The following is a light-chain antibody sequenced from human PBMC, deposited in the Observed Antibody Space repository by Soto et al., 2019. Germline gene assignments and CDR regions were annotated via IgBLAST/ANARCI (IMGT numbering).Light chain of an antibody. V-gene: IGLV2-18*01. CDR3: SWYTSSNTLI. Sequence: QSVLTQPPSVSGSPGQSVTISCTGTSSDIGAYNRVSWYQQPPGTAPKLMIYEVRDRTSGVPDRFSVSKSGNTASLTISGLQAEDEADYYCSWYTSSNTLIFGGGTKLTVL. CDR1: SSDIGAYNR. J-gene: IGLJ2*01. CDR2: EVR.